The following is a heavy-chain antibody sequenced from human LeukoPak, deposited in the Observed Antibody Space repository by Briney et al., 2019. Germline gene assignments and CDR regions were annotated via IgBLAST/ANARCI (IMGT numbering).Heavy chain of an antibody. D-gene: IGHD7-27*01. V-gene: IGHV3-21*01. CDR3: ARAGEGGDDAFDI. J-gene: IGHJ3*02. CDR1: GFTFSSYG. Sequence: PGGSLRLSCAASGFTFSSYGMHWVRQAPGKGLEWVSSISSSSSYIYYADSVKGRFTISRDNAKNSLYLQMNSLRAEDTAVYYCARAGEGGDDAFDIWGQGTMVTVSS. CDR2: ISSSSSYI.